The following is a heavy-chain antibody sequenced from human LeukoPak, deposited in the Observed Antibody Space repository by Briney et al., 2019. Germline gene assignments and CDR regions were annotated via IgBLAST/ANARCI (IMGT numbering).Heavy chain of an antibody. J-gene: IGHJ3*02. Sequence: SETLSLTCTVSGGSLSSYYWSWIRQPPGKGLEWIGYIYYSGSTNYNPSLKSRVTISVDTSKNQFSLKLSPVTAADTAVYYCASHCSSTSCGAFDIWGQGTMVTVSS. CDR3: ASHCSSTSCGAFDI. D-gene: IGHD2-2*01. CDR2: IYYSGST. V-gene: IGHV4-59*01. CDR1: GGSLSSYY.